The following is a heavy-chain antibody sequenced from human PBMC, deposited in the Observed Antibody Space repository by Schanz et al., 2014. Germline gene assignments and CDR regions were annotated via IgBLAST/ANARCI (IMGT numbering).Heavy chain of an antibody. J-gene: IGHJ4*02. CDR3: VRDYNWGFDN. CDR1: GFSFSDYS. Sequence: VQLVESGGGLVKPGRSLRLSCTASGFSFSDYSMNWVRQAPGKGLEWISYIKISGDVFYTDSVKGRFTISRDNAKSSLYLQMSSLRDEDTAIYYCVRDYNWGFDNWGQGTLVTVSS. CDR2: IKISGDV. D-gene: IGHD7-27*01. V-gene: IGHV3-48*02.